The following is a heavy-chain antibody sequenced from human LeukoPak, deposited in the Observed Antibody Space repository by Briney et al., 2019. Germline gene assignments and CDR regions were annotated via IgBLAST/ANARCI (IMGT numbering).Heavy chain of an antibody. D-gene: IGHD6-6*01. CDR1: GYTFTSYD. J-gene: IGHJ4*02. Sequence: AASVKVSCKASGYTFTSYDINWVRQATGQGLEWMGWMNPNSGNTGYAQKFQGRVTMTRNTSISTAYMELSSLRSEDTAVYYCARVGIAARTDFDYWGQGTLVTVSS. V-gene: IGHV1-8*01. CDR2: MNPNSGNT. CDR3: ARVGIAARTDFDY.